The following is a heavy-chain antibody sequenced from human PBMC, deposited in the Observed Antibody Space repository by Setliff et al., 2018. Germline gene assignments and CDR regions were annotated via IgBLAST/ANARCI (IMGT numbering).Heavy chain of an antibody. CDR2: IYTSWST. D-gene: IGHD3-3*01. V-gene: IGHV4-61*09. CDR1: DDSISSRHYY. J-gene: IGHJ6*03. CDR3: ARVRGFLYMDV. Sequence: SETLSLTCTVSDDSISSRHYYWSWIRQPAGKGLEWLGHIYTSWSTNYNPSLKGRATLPIDSSKRQFSLKLTSVTAADTAVYYCARVRGFLYMDVWGKGTTVTVSS.